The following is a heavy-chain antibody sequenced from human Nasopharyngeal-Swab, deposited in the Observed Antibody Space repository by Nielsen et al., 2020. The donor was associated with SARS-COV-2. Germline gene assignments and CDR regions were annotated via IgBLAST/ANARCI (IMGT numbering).Heavy chain of an antibody. CDR2: ISYDGSNK. D-gene: IGHD4-23*01. CDR3: ARVDYGGNSFGMDV. Sequence: GGSLRLSCAASGFTFSSSAMHWIRQAPGKGLEWVAVISYDGSNKYYADSVKGRFTISRDNSKNTLYLQMNSLRAEDTAVYYCARVDYGGNSFGMDVWGQGTTVTVSS. V-gene: IGHV3-30*04. J-gene: IGHJ6*02. CDR1: GFTFSSSA.